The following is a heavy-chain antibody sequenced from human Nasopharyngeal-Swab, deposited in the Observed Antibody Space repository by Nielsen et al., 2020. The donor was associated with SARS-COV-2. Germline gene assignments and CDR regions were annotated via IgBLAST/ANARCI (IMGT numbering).Heavy chain of an antibody. CDR3: ARDGLDYDFWSAYFMDV. D-gene: IGHD3-3*01. Sequence: SETLSLTCAVYGGSFSGYYWSWIRQPPGKGLEWIGEINHSGSTNYNPSLKSRVTISVDTSKNQFSLKLSSVTAADTAVYYCARDGLDYDFWSAYFMDVWGQGTTVTVS. V-gene: IGHV4-34*01. CDR1: GGSFSGYY. J-gene: IGHJ6*02. CDR2: INHSGST.